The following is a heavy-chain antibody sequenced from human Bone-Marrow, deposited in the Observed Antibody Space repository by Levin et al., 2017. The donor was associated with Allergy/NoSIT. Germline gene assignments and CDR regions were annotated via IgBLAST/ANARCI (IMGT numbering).Heavy chain of an antibody. CDR2: LSFSYYK. J-gene: IGHJ4*02. Sequence: SFPTLLKPTQTLTLSCSFSGFSLSSNGVGVGWILHSPFPSLSFLSLLSFSYYKRYSPSLKSRLNITKDTSNNQVVLTMTNMAPVDTGTYYCAHHKFWFGELPFDDWGRGSLVTVSS. V-gene: IGHV2-5*01. D-gene: IGHD3-10*01. CDR1: GFSLSSNGVG. CDR3: AHHKFWFGELPFDD.